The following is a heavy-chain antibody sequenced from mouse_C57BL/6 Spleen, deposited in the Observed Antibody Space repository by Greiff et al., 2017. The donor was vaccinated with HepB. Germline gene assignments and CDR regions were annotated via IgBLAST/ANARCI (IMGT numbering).Heavy chain of an antibody. CDR3: TSPSNWPFAY. J-gene: IGHJ3*01. CDR1: GYTFTDYE. D-gene: IGHD4-1*01. Sequence: QVQLQQSGAELVRPGASVTLSCKASGYTFTDYEMHWVKQTPVHGLEWIGAIDPETGGTAYNQKFKGKAILTADKSSSTAYMELRSLTSEDSAVYYCTSPSNWPFAYWGQGTLVTVSA. V-gene: IGHV1-15*01. CDR2: IDPETGGT.